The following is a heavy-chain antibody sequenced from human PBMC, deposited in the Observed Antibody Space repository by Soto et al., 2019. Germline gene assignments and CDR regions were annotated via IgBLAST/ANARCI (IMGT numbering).Heavy chain of an antibody. CDR3: AREVGYYSASRRNLYFDY. Sequence: SETLSLTCAVSGGSFSGYYWSWVRQTPGKGLEWIGDINHTGGSNYNPSLKSRVMISVDTAKTQFSLNVTSVTAADTAVYYCAREVGYYSASRRNLYFDYWGPGTLVTVSS. CDR2: INHTGGS. J-gene: IGHJ4*02. CDR1: GGSFSGYY. V-gene: IGHV4-34*01. D-gene: IGHD2-15*01.